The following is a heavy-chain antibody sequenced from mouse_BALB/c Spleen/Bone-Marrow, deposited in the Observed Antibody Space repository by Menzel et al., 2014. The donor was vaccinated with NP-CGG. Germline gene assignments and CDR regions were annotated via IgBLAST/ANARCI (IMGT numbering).Heavy chain of an antibody. CDR3: ARRGVYDYPWFVY. CDR2: INPSSDYT. CDR1: GYTFTTYT. D-gene: IGHD2-4*01. V-gene: IGHV1-4*01. J-gene: IGHJ3*01. Sequence: VQLQQSGAELARPGASVKMSCRASGYTFTTYTVHWVKQRPGQGLEWIGYINPSSDYTNYNQKFKDKATLTADKSSSSAYMQLSSLTSEDSAVYDCARRGVYDYPWFVYWGQGTLVTVSA.